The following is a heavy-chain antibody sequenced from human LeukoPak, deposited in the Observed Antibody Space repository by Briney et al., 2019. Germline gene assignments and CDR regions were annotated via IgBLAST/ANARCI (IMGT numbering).Heavy chain of an antibody. CDR1: GYTFTGYY. Sequence: GASVKVSCKASGYTFTGYYMHWVRQAPGQGLEWMGWINPNSGGTNYEQKFQGRVTMTRDTSISTAYMELSRLRSDDTAVYYCARGLTGYFGASDYYYYYMDVWGKGTTVTISS. V-gene: IGHV1-2*02. D-gene: IGHD3-9*01. CDR2: INPNSGGT. CDR3: ARGLTGYFGASDYYYYYMDV. J-gene: IGHJ6*03.